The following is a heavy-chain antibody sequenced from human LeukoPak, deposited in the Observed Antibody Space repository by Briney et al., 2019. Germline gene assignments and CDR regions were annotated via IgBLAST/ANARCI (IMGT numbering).Heavy chain of an antibody. J-gene: IGHJ4*02. V-gene: IGHV3-30*04. Sequence: QAGGSLRLSCAASGFTFSSYAMHWVRQAPGKGLEWVAVISYDGSNKYYADSVKGRFTISRDNSKNTLYLQMNSLRAEDTAVYYCAKFVGEYQLLWGRFDYWGQGTLVTVSS. CDR1: GFTFSSYA. D-gene: IGHD2-2*01. CDR2: ISYDGSNK. CDR3: AKFVGEYQLLWGRFDY.